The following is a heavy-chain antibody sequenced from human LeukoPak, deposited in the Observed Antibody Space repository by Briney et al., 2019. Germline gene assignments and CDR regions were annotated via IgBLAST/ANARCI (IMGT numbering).Heavy chain of an antibody. Sequence: PGGSLRLSCAASGFTFSSYWMHWVRQAPGKGLVWVSRVNNDGSTTSYADSVRGRFTISGDNTKNTLYLQMNSLRAEDTAVYFCLAAAGTIGWGQGTLVTVSS. D-gene: IGHD6-13*01. CDR3: LAAAGTIG. CDR2: VNNDGSTT. J-gene: IGHJ4*02. V-gene: IGHV3-74*01. CDR1: GFTFSSYW.